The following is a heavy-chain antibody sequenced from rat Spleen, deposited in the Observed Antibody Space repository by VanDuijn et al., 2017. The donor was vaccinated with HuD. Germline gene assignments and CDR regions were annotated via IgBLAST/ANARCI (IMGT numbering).Heavy chain of an antibody. CDR3: GRRGYGGYIDD. CDR1: GFSLTNYH. CDR2: IWSGGNT. D-gene: IGHD1-11*01. J-gene: IGHJ2*01. Sequence: QVQLKESGPGLMQPSQTLSLTCIVSGFSLTNYHVHWVRQSPGKGLEWMAVIWSGGNTDYNSALKSRLSISRDTSKSQVFLKVNSLKTEDTAIYFCGRRGYGGYIDDWGQGVMVTVSS. V-gene: IGHV2-32*01.